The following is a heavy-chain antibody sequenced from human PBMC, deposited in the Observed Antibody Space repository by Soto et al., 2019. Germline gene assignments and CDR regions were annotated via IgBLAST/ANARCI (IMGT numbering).Heavy chain of an antibody. J-gene: IGHJ4*02. CDR3: AKDRRAGGNSAFYFDF. CDR2: ISSSSSYI. Sequence: PGGSLRLSCAASGFTFSSYSMNWVRQAPGKGLEWVSSISSSSSYIYYADSVKGRFTISRDNSHNTLYLQVHSLTAEDTAVYYCAKDRRAGGNSAFYFDFWGQGAQVTVS. CDR1: GFTFSSYS. V-gene: IGHV3-21*04. D-gene: IGHD3-16*01.